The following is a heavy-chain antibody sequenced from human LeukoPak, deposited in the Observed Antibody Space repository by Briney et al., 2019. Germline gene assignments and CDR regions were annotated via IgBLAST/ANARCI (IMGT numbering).Heavy chain of an antibody. V-gene: IGHV4-39*01. Sequence: SETLSLTCTVSGGSISSSSYYWGWIRQPPGKGLEWIGSIYYSGSTYYNPSLKSRVTISVDTSKNQFSPKLSSVTAADTAVYYCARGRSGSLDYWGQGTLVTVSS. CDR3: ARGRSGSLDY. CDR2: IYYSGST. CDR1: GGSISSSSYY. J-gene: IGHJ4*02. D-gene: IGHD1-26*01.